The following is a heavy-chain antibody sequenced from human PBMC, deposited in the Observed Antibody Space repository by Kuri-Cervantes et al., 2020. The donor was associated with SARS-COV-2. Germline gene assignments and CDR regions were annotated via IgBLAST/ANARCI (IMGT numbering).Heavy chain of an antibody. D-gene: IGHD2-2*01. V-gene: IGHV3-11*06. CDR3: ARLVFVDAFDI. Sequence: GESLKISCAASGSAFSDYSMLWFRQAPGKGLEWVSYISSDSSQTNNAESVKGRFTISRDNAKNSLYLQMNSLRAEDTAVYYCARLVFVDAFDIWGQGTMVTVSS. J-gene: IGHJ3*02. CDR1: GSAFSDYS. CDR2: ISSDSSQT.